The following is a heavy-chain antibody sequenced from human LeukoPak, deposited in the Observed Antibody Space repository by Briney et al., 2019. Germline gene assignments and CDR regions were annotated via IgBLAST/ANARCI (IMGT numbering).Heavy chain of an antibody. D-gene: IGHD4-11*01. CDR3: ARNDYSNYEDAFDI. Sequence: SVKVSCKASGGTFSSYAISWVRQAPGQGLEWMGRIIPILGIANYAQKFQGRVTITADESTSTAYMELSSLRSEDTAVYYCARNDYSNYEDAFDIWGQGTMVTVSS. J-gene: IGHJ3*02. CDR2: IIPILGIA. V-gene: IGHV1-69*04. CDR1: GGTFSSYA.